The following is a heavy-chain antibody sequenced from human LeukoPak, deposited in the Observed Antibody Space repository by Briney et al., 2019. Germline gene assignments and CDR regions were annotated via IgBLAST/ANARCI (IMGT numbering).Heavy chain of an antibody. CDR2: IIPIFGTA. CDR3: ARAMDDSSGYPVDY. D-gene: IGHD3-22*01. J-gene: IGHJ4*02. V-gene: IGHV1-69*13. Sequence: GASVKVSCKASGGTFSSYAISWVRQAPGQGLEWMGGIIPIFGTANYAQKFQGRVTITADESTSTAYMELSSLRSEDTAVYYCARAMDDSSGYPVDYWGQGTLVTVSS. CDR1: GGTFSSYA.